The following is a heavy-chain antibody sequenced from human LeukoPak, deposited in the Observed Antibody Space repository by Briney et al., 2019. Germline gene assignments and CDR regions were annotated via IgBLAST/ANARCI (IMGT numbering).Heavy chain of an antibody. J-gene: IGHJ4*02. CDR3: ARDYCSSTSCYFDY. Sequence: ASVKVSCKASGYSFTTYGISWVRQAPGQGLEWMGWISAYNANTNYALKLQGRVTMTTDTSMSTAYMELRSLRSDDTAVYYCARDYCSSTSCYFDYWGQGTLVTVSS. V-gene: IGHV1-18*01. CDR2: ISAYNANT. CDR1: GYSFTTYG. D-gene: IGHD2-2*01.